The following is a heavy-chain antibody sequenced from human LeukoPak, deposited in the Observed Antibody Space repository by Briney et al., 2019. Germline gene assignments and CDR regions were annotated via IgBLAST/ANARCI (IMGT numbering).Heavy chain of an antibody. J-gene: IGHJ5*02. CDR3: ARDRCSGGSCP. V-gene: IGHV4-39*02. D-gene: IGHD2-15*01. Sequence: SETLSLTCTVSGGSISSDSYSWGWIRQPPGQGLEWIGSLFYGGNTYYNPSLNSRVTISVDTSKNHFSLTVSSVTAADTAVYYCARDRCSGGSCPWGQGTLVTVSS. CDR2: LFYGGNT. CDR1: GGSISSDSYS.